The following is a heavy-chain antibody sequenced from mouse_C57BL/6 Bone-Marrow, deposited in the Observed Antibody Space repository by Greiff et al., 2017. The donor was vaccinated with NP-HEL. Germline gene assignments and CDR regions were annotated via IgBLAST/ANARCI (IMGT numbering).Heavy chain of an antibody. Sequence: QVQLQQPGAELARPGASVKLSCKASGYTFTSYGISWVKQRPGQGLEWIGEIYPRSGNTYYNEKFKGKATLTADTSSSTAYMELRSLTSEDSAVYFCARGDGVRPFDAMDYWGQGTSVTVSS. CDR3: ARGDGVRPFDAMDY. J-gene: IGHJ4*01. D-gene: IGHD2-14*01. CDR2: IYPRSGNT. V-gene: IGHV1-81*01. CDR1: GYTFTSYG.